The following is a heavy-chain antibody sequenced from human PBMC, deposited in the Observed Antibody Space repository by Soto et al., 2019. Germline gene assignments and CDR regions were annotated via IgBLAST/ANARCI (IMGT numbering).Heavy chain of an antibody. CDR3: ARLVIAAAGTFDY. CDR2: IYYSGST. CDR1: GGSISSGGYY. Sequence: PSETLSLTCTVSGGSISSGGYYWSWIRQHPGKGLEWIGYIYYSGSTYYNPSLKSRVTISVDTSKNQFSLKLSSVTAADTAVYYCARLVIAAAGTFDYWGQGTLVTVSS. D-gene: IGHD6-13*01. J-gene: IGHJ4*02. V-gene: IGHV4-31*03.